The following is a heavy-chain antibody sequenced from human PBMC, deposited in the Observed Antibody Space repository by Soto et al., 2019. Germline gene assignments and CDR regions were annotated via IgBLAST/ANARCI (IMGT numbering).Heavy chain of an antibody. Sequence: GGSLRLSCAASGFTFSRYGMQWVRQAPGKGLEWVAIISYHEVDKFYADSAKGRFTISRDNSKNTLYLEMNSLRSEDTAVYYCTKPTTMITSYYFDSWGQGTLVTVSS. CDR3: TKPTTMITSYYFDS. CDR1: GFTFSRYG. D-gene: IGHD3-16*01. V-gene: IGHV3-30*18. CDR2: ISYHEVDK. J-gene: IGHJ4*02.